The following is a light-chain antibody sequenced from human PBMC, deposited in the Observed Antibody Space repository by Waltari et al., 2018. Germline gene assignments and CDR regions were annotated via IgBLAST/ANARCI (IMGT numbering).Light chain of an antibody. Sequence: QLVLTQSPSASASLGASVKLTCTLSSGHISNVIAWLQQHPKNGPRYLMKVNSDGSHSKGDVIPDRFSGASCGAERYRTISSRQSEDEANYYWQTGGHGTWVFGGGTKLTVL. V-gene: IGLV4-69*01. CDR1: SGHISNV. CDR3: QTGGHGTWV. CDR2: VNSDGSH. J-gene: IGLJ3*02.